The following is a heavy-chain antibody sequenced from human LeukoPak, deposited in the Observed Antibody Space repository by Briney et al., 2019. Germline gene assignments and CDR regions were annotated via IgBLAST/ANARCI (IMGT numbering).Heavy chain of an antibody. CDR3: ARQDIVGAIDAFDI. D-gene: IGHD5-12*01. CDR2: IYYSGST. Sequence: SSETLSLTCTVSGGSISSSSYYWGWIRQPPGKGLEWIGSIYYSGSTYYNPSLKSRGTISVDTSKNQFSLKLSSVTAADTAVYYCARQDIVGAIDAFDIWGQGTMVTVSS. V-gene: IGHV4-39*01. CDR1: GGSISSSSYY. J-gene: IGHJ3*02.